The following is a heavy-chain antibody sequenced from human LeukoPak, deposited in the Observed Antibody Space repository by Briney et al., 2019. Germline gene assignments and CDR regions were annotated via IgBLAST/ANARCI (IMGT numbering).Heavy chain of an antibody. J-gene: IGHJ4*02. CDR2: IYYSGGT. V-gene: IGHV4-59*01. CDR1: GDSISSYY. D-gene: IGHD3-16*01. CDR3: ARDPLLGIIDY. Sequence: SETLSLTCIVSGDSISSYYWSWIRQPPGKGLEWIGYIYYSGGTNYNPSLKSRVTISVDASKNHFSLKLSSVTAADTAVYYWARDPLLGIIDYWGQGTLVTVSS.